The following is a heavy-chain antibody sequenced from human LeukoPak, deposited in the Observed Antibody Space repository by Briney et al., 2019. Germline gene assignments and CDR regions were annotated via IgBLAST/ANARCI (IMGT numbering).Heavy chain of an antibody. CDR1: GFTFSDYY. J-gene: IGHJ4*02. CDR2: VKGDGSEK. CDR3: AKDWGYGEAGIDF. Sequence: PGGSLRLSCAASGFTFSDYYMSWVRQAPGKGLEWVAIVKGDGSEKAYVDSVKGRFSISRDNAENSVYLQMSSLRAEDTAVYYCAKDWGYGEAGIDFWGQGTLVTVSS. V-gene: IGHV3-7*04. D-gene: IGHD3-16*01.